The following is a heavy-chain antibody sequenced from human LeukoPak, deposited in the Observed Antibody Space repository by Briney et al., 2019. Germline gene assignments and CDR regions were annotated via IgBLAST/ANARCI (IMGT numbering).Heavy chain of an antibody. Sequence: ASVKVSCKASGYTFTGYYIHWVRQAPGQGLEWMGGIIPIFGTANYAQKFQGRVTITADESTSTAYMELSSLRSEDTAVYYCARDLEYSSSSGAFDIWGQGTMVTVSS. CDR3: ARDLEYSSSSGAFDI. CDR2: IIPIFGTA. D-gene: IGHD6-6*01. V-gene: IGHV1-69*13. CDR1: GYTFTGYY. J-gene: IGHJ3*02.